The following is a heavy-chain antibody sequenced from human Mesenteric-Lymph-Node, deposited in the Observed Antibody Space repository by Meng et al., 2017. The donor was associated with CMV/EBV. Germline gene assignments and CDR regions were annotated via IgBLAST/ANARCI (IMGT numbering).Heavy chain of an antibody. CDR3: ARDQSGVLTGWDRMNWFDP. V-gene: IGHV3-30*04. Sequence: YAMSWVRQAPGKGLEWVSVISYDGSNQYYADSVEGRFTISRDNSNNTLSLQMNSLRADDTAVYYCARDQSGVLTGWDRMNWFDPWGQGTLVTVSS. CDR1: YA. D-gene: IGHD3-9*01. CDR2: ISYDGSNQ. J-gene: IGHJ5*02.